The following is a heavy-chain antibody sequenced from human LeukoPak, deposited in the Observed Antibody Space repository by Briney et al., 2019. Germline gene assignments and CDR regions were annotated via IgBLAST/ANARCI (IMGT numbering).Heavy chain of an antibody. CDR3: ARSPGGPGDY. D-gene: IGHD4-23*01. Sequence: GESLKISCKGSGYSFTNYWIGWVRQMPGKGLEWMGIFYPGDSDTRYSPSFQGQVTISADKSISTAYLQWTSLKASDTAIYYCARSPGGPGDYWGQGTLVSVSS. CDR2: FYPGDSDT. V-gene: IGHV5-51*01. J-gene: IGHJ4*02. CDR1: GYSFTNYW.